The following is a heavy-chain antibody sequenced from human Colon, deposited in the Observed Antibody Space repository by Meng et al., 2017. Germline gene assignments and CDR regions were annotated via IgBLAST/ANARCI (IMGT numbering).Heavy chain of an antibody. Sequence: VTLVQAGGGVVQPGTSRRLSCSASGFNFRELGLHWVRQAPGKGLEWVAAVTYDGKKQYYADSVKGRFIISRDNSDNTLYLQMGSQKPEDTAIYYCAKEWSSRYAYYDAWGQGTLVTVSS. CDR3: AKEWSSRYAYYDA. V-gene: IGHV3-30*04. CDR2: VTYDGKKQ. J-gene: IGHJ5*01. D-gene: IGHD3-10*01. CDR1: GFNFRELG.